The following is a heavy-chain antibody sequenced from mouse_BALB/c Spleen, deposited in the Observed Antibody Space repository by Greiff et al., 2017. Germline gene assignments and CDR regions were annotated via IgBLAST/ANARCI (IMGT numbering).Heavy chain of an antibody. D-gene: IGHD2-4*01. CDR3: ARHCTMITNYAMDY. Sequence: EVKLVESGGGLVKPGGSLKLSCAASGFAFSSYDMSWVRQTPEKRLEWVAYISSGGGSTYYPDTVKGRFTISRDNAKNTLYLQMSSLKSEDTAMYYCARHCTMITNYAMDYWGQGTSVTVSS. CDR1: GFAFSSYD. CDR2: ISSGGGST. V-gene: IGHV5-12-1*01. J-gene: IGHJ4*01.